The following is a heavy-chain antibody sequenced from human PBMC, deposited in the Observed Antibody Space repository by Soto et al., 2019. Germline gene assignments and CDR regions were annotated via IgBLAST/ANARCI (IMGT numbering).Heavy chain of an antibody. CDR2: ISGGGSYI. V-gene: IGHV3-21*06. CDR1: GFTFSNEN. Sequence: GGSLRLSCSASGFTFSNENMSWVRQVPGKGLEWVSGISGGGSYIFYADSVQGRFSISRDNPKNSLFLEMNSLRVEDTAVYYCARDSDCHSTSCFFPPHVWGQGTTVTVSS. CDR3: ARDSDCHSTSCFFPPHV. J-gene: IGHJ6*02. D-gene: IGHD2-2*01.